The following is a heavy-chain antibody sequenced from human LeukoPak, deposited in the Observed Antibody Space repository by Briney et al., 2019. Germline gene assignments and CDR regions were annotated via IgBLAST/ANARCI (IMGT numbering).Heavy chain of an antibody. J-gene: IGHJ6*03. CDR2: INPNSGNT. CDR1: GYTFTGYY. V-gene: IGHV1-8*02. D-gene: IGHD6-13*01. Sequence: ASVKVSCKASGYTFTGYYMHWVRQAPGQGLEWMGWINPNSGNTGYAQKLQGRVTMTRNTSISTAYMELSSLRSEDTAVYYCARLGIGSSFDYYYYYMDVWGKGTTVTVSS. CDR3: ARLGIGSSFDYYYYYMDV.